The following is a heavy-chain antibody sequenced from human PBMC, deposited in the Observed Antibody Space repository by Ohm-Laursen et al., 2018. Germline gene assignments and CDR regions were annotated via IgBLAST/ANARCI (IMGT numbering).Heavy chain of an antibody. J-gene: IGHJ6*02. CDR2: ISETGSYI. V-gene: IGHV3-21*01. D-gene: IGHD6-6*01. Sequence: SLRLSCAASGFSLSSYSMNWVRQAPGKGLEWISYISETGSYIYDADSMRGRFTVARDNAKNLLYLQLNSLRVEDTAVYYCARDSSRRAREGGMDVWGQGTMVTVS. CDR3: ARDSSRRAREGGMDV. CDR1: GFSLSSYS.